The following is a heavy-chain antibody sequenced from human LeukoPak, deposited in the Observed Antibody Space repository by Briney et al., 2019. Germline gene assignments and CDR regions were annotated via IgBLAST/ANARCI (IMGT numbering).Heavy chain of an antibody. CDR2: IGGSGDST. D-gene: IGHD3-16*01. J-gene: IGHJ4*02. V-gene: IGHV3-23*01. Sequence: GGSLRLSCAASRFTISSNYMSWVRQAPGKGLEWVTLIGGSGDSTYYADSVKGRFTISRDNSKNTLYLRMNSLRADDTAVYYCAKEGPGGGGYFDDWGQGTLVTVSS. CDR1: RFTISSNY. CDR3: AKEGPGGGGYFDD.